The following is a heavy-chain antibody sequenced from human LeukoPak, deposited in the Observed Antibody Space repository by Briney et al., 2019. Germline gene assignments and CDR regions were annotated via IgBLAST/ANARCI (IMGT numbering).Heavy chain of an antibody. CDR3: AKEDGSVSL. CDR1: GFSFSSYG. Sequence: PGGSLRLSCAASGFSFSSYGMHWVRQAPGKGLEWVAYIQYDGSNERYADSVKGRFSISRDSSKNILNLQMNSLRAEDTAVYYCAKEDGSVSLWGQGTLVTVSS. J-gene: IGHJ4*02. D-gene: IGHD3-10*01. CDR2: IQYDGSNE. V-gene: IGHV3-30*02.